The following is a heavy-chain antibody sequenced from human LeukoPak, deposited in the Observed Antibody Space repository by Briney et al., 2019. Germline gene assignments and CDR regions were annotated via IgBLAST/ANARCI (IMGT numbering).Heavy chain of an antibody. CDR3: ARVWVRGVNYYGMDV. CDR1: GHTFTSYY. CDR2: ISAYNGNT. D-gene: IGHD3-10*01. Sequence: GASVKVSCKASGHTFTSYYTHWVRQAPGQGLEWMGWISAYNGNTNYAQKLQGRVTMTTDTSTSTAYMELRSLRSDDTAVYYCARVWVRGVNYYGMDVWGQGTTVTVSS. J-gene: IGHJ6*02. V-gene: IGHV1-18*04.